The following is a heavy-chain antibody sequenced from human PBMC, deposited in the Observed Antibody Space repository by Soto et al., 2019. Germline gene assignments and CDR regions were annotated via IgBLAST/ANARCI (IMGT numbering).Heavy chain of an antibody. J-gene: IGHJ5*02. D-gene: IGHD3-10*01. CDR1: GYSVTSYA. V-gene: IGHV1-3*01. CDR2: INAGNGNT. Sequence: AASVKVSCKASGYSVTSYAMHWVRQAPGQRLEWMGWINAGNGNTKYSQKFQGRVTITRDTSASTAYMELSSLRYEDTAVYYCARSTMVRGANPRGKGTLVTVSS. CDR3: ARSTMVRGANP.